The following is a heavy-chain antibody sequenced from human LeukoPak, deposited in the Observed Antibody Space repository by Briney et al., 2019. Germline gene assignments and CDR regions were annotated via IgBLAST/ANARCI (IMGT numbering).Heavy chain of an antibody. CDR3: ARPGIAAAVREDYYYMDV. D-gene: IGHD6-13*01. J-gene: IGHJ6*03. V-gene: IGHV4-4*07. CDR1: GGAIISYY. Sequence: SETLSLTCSVSGGAIISYYWSWIRQPAGKGPEWIGRIYPTGNTDYNPSLKTGVTISKDLSKKQFSLRLRSVTAADTAVYYCARPGIAAAVREDYYYMDVWGKGTTVTVSS. CDR2: IYPTGNT.